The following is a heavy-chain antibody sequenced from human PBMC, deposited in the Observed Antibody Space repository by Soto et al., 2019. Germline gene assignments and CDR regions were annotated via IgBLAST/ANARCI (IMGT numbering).Heavy chain of an antibody. CDR3: ARDPPGIGIEY. Sequence: EVQLVESGGGLVQPGGSLRLSCAASGFTFSSHWMHWVRQAPGKGLVWVSRISPYGSSVSYGDSVKGRFTISRDNAQNRLYLHMNSLRPEDTAVYYCARDPPGIGIEYWGQGTLVTVSS. CDR1: GFTFSSHW. J-gene: IGHJ4*02. CDR2: ISPYGSSV. D-gene: IGHD1-1*01. V-gene: IGHV3-74*01.